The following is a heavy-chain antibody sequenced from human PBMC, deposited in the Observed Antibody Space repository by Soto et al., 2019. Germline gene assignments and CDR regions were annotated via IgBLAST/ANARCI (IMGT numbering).Heavy chain of an antibody. CDR3: GRLEGLATISYYFDY. V-gene: IGHV4-39*01. D-gene: IGHD3-9*01. Sequence: SETLPLTCTVSGGSVSSGSYYWGWVRQPPGKGLEWIGSVYYSGSTYYNPSLESRVTISVDKSKNQFSLKLMSLSAADTAVYYCGRLEGLATISYYFDYWGQGALVTVSS. CDR1: GGSVSSGSYY. J-gene: IGHJ4*02. CDR2: VYYSGST.